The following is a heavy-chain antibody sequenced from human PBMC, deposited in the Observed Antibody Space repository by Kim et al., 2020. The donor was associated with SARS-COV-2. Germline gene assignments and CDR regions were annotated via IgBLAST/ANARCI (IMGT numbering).Heavy chain of an antibody. CDR2: IIPIFGTA. V-gene: IGHV1-69*13. D-gene: IGHD2-15*01. CDR3: ARDNCSGGSCYSVGYYGMDV. Sequence: SVKVSCKASGGTFSSYAISWVRQAPGQGLEWMGGIIPIFGTANYAQKFQGRVTITADESTSTAYMELSSLRSEDTAVYYCARDNCSGGSCYSVGYYGMDVWGQGTTVTVSS. CDR1: GGTFSSYA. J-gene: IGHJ6*02.